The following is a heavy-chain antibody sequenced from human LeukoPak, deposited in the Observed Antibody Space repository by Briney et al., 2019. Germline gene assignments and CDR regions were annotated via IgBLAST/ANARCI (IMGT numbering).Heavy chain of an antibody. D-gene: IGHD5-18*01. Sequence: ASVKVSCKASGYTFTSYYMHWVRQAPGQGLEWMGIINPSGGSTSYAQKFQGRVTMTRDTSTSTVYMELSSLRSEDTAVYYYASSGLRGYSYGYVDYWGQGTLVTVSS. V-gene: IGHV1-46*01. J-gene: IGHJ4*02. CDR3: ASSGLRGYSYGYVDY. CDR1: GYTFTSYY. CDR2: INPSGGST.